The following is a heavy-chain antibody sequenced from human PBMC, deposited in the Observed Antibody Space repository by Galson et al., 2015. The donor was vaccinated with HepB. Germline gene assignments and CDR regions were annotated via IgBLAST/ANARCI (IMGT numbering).Heavy chain of an antibody. Sequence: SVKVSCKASGYTFTNYAIHWVRQAPGQSLEWMGRINGGNGDTSYSQKFQGRVTITSDTSASTAYMELNSLRSEDTAVYYCARDLVHFGGYFDYWGQGTLVTVSS. CDR3: ARDLVHFGGYFDY. J-gene: IGHJ4*02. D-gene: IGHD3-10*01. CDR2: INGGNGDT. CDR1: GYTFTNYA. V-gene: IGHV1-3*01.